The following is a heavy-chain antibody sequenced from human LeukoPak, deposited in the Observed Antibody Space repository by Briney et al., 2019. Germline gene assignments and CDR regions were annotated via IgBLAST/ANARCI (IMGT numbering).Heavy chain of an antibody. D-gene: IGHD1-26*01. CDR2: IRSKANSYAT. Sequence: GGSLRLSCAASGFTFSGSAMHWVRQASGKGLEWVGRIRSKANSYATAYAASVKGRFTISRDDPKNTAYLQMNSLKTEDTAVYYCTNIIVGASMRQAFDIWGQGTMVTVSS. CDR3: TNIIVGASMRQAFDI. J-gene: IGHJ3*02. V-gene: IGHV3-73*01. CDR1: GFTFSGSA.